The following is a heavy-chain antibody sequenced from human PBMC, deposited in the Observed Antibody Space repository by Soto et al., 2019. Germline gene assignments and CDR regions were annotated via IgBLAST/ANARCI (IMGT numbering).Heavy chain of an antibody. CDR2: IHYSGST. Sequence: LSLTCTVSGDSIGTTHSYWAWIRQSPGKGLEWIGNIHYSGSTYYMPTLRSRVTLSVDTSKNQFSLRLTSVTAEDTAVYYCARHEGNGNVWPLDYWGQGILVTVSS. CDR1: GDSIGTTHSY. CDR3: ARHEGNGNVWPLDY. V-gene: IGHV4-39*01. J-gene: IGHJ4*02. D-gene: IGHD2-8*01.